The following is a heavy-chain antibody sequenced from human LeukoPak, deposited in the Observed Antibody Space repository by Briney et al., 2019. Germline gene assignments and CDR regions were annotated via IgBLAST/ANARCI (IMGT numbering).Heavy chain of an antibody. CDR2: IRYDGSNK. Sequence: PGGSLRLSCAASGFTFSSYGMHWVRQAPGKGLEGVAFIRYDGSNKYYADSVEGRFTISRDNSKNTLYLQMNSLRAEDTAVYYCAKLGAAAGRTYYYYYMDVWGKGTTVTISS. V-gene: IGHV3-30*02. CDR1: GFTFSSYG. J-gene: IGHJ6*03. D-gene: IGHD6-13*01. CDR3: AKLGAAAGRTYYYYYMDV.